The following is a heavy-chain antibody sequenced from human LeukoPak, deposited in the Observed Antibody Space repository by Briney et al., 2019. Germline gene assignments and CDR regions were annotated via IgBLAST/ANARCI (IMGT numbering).Heavy chain of an antibody. D-gene: IGHD3-10*01. CDR3: ARQFYYYGSGSYYKENWFDP. J-gene: IGHJ5*02. Sequence: PSETLSLTCTVSGGSISGSSYYWGWIRQPPGKGLEWIGSIYYSGSTYYNPSLKSRVTISVDTSKNQFSLKLSSVTAADTAVYYCARQFYYYGSGSYYKENWFDPWGQGTLVTVSS. CDR1: GGSISGSSYY. V-gene: IGHV4-39*01. CDR2: IYYSGST.